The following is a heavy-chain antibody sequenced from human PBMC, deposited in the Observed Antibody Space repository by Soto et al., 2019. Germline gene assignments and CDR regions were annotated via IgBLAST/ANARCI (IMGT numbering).Heavy chain of an antibody. CDR1: GGSISSGNYY. CDR2: ISYSVTT. J-gene: IGHJ4*02. D-gene: IGHD4-17*01. Sequence: QVQLQESGPGLVKPSQTLSLTCTVSGGSISSGNYYWSWIRQPPGKGLEWIGLISYSVTTHYSASLRSRVSISVDTSKNQFSLDLSAVTDSDTAVYYWATMGTPVTGLYYFDYWGQGTLVTVSS. V-gene: IGHV4-30-4*01. CDR3: ATMGTPVTGLYYFDY.